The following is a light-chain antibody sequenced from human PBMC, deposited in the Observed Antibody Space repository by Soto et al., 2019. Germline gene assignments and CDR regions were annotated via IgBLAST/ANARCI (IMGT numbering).Light chain of an antibody. CDR3: QQYSGSLPYT. CDR2: DTT. CDR1: QGVSTSD. Sequence: EIVLTQSPDTLSLSPGERATLSCRASQGVSTSDLAWYQQKPGQAPSLLIYDTTNRATGIPDRFSGSGSGTDFTLTISRLEPEDFAVYYCQQYSGSLPYTFGQGTKVDIK. J-gene: IGKJ2*01. V-gene: IGKV3-20*01.